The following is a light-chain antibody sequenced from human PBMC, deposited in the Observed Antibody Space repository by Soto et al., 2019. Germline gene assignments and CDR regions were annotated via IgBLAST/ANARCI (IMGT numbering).Light chain of an antibody. CDR3: QQYDNWPPIT. V-gene: IGKV3-15*01. CDR2: GAS. J-gene: IGKJ4*01. Sequence: EIGMTQSPATLSVPPGERATLSCRASQSVSNNLAWYQQKPGQAPRLLIYGASTRATGIPARFSGIGSGTEFILTISSLQSEDFAVYYCQQYDNWPPITFGGGTKVDIK. CDR1: QSVSNN.